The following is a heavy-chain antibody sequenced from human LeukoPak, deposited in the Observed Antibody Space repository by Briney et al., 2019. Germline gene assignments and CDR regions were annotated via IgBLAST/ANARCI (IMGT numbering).Heavy chain of an antibody. CDR1: GFTFNSYW. J-gene: IGHJ6*02. V-gene: IGHV3-74*01. CDR3: ARGRYYGMDV. Sequence: GGSLRLSCAASGFTFNSYWMHWVRQAPGKGLVWVSRVNSDGSNTTYADSVKGRFTISRDNAKNTLYLQMNSLRAEDTAVYYCARGRYYGMDVWGQGTTVTVSS. CDR2: VNSDGSNT.